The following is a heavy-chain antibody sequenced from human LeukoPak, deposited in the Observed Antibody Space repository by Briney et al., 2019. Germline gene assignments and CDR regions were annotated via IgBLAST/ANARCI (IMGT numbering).Heavy chain of an antibody. J-gene: IGHJ5*02. D-gene: IGHD4-17*01. CDR3: AKGGVYGDYVGDWFDP. Sequence: PSETLSLTCTVSGGSISSYYWSWIRQPPGKGLEWIGYIYYSGSTNYNPSLKSRATISVDTSKNQFSLKLSSVTAADTAVYYCAKGGVYGDYVGDWFDPWGQGTLVTVSS. V-gene: IGHV4-59*01. CDR1: GGSISSYY. CDR2: IYYSGST.